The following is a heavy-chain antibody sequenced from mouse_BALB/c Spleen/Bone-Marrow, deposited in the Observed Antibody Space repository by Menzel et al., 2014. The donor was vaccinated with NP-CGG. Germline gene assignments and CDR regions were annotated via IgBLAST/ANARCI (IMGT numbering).Heavy chain of an antibody. V-gene: IGHV14-1*02. CDR2: IDPENGNT. Sequence: VHLQQPGAELVRPGALVKLSCKASGFNVKDYYMHWVKQRPEQGLEWIGWIDPENGNTIYDPKFQGKASITADTSSNTAYLQLSSLTSEDTAVYYCASYYGSSYDYFDYWGQGTTLTVSS. J-gene: IGHJ2*01. CDR1: GFNVKDYY. CDR3: ASYYGSSYDYFDY. D-gene: IGHD1-1*01.